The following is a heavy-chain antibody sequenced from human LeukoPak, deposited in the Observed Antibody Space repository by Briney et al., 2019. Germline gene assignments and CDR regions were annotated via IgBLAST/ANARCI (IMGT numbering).Heavy chain of an antibody. J-gene: IGHJ4*02. Sequence: GGSLRLSCAASGFSFNYYWMTWVRQAPGKGLEWVANIKHDGGEKYYVDSVKGRFTISRDNANNSIYLQMISLRAEDAAIYYCARDRRILGAAGTALDSWGQGTLVTVSS. V-gene: IGHV3-7*03. CDR2: IKHDGGEK. CDR1: GFSFNYYW. CDR3: ARDRRILGAAGTALDS. D-gene: IGHD6-13*01.